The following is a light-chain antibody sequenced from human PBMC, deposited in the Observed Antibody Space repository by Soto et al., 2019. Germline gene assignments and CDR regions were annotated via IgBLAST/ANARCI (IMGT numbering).Light chain of an antibody. J-gene: IGKJ1*01. CDR2: RAS. CDR1: QSISDW. CDR3: QQYNGYSRA. V-gene: IGKV1-5*03. Sequence: DIQMTQSPSTLSASIGDRVTITCRASQSISDWLAWYQQKTGKAPKLLIYRASNLESGVPSRFSGSGSGTEFTLTIISLQPDDFATYYCQQYNGYSRAFGQGTKVEIK.